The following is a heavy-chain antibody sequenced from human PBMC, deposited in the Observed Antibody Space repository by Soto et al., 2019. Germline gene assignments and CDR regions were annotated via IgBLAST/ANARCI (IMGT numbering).Heavy chain of an antibody. CDR1: GGSISSGGYY. CDR3: ARSRKTYYDILTGYQIDY. D-gene: IGHD3-9*01. V-gene: IGHV4-31*03. J-gene: IGHJ4*02. CDR2: IYYSGST. Sequence: QVQLQESGPGLVKPSQTLSLTCTVSGGSISSGGYYWSWIRQHPGKGLEWIGYIYYSGSTYYNPSLKSRVTISVDTSKNQFSLKLSSVTAADTAVYYCARSRKTYYDILTGYQIDYWGQGTLVTVSS.